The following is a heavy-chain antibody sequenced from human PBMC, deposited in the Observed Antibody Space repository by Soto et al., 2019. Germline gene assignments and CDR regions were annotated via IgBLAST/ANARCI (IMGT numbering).Heavy chain of an antibody. D-gene: IGHD1-26*01. CDR1: GGSVSSGNYY. V-gene: IGHV4-61*01. Sequence: SSETLSLTCTVSGGSVSSGNYYWSWIRQPPGKGLEWIGFIYYNGDTKNNPSLKSRVTLSADTSKSQFSLKLRSVTAEDSAVYYCARGSVGATLYDYWGQGTLVTVSS. J-gene: IGHJ4*02. CDR3: ARGSVGATLYDY. CDR2: IYYNGDT.